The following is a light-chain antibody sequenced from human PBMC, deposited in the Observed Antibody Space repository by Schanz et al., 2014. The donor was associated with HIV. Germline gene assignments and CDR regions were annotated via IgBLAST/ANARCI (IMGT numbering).Light chain of an antibody. V-gene: IGKV3-20*01. CDR2: GAS. CDR3: QQYKSPPLT. Sequence: EIVLTQSPGTLSLSPGERATLSCRASQSFTSKYLAWYQQKPGQAPRLLIYGASTRATGIPDRFSGSGSGTDFTLTISRLEPEDFAVYYCQQYKSPPLTFGGGTKVEIK. CDR1: QSFTSKY. J-gene: IGKJ4*01.